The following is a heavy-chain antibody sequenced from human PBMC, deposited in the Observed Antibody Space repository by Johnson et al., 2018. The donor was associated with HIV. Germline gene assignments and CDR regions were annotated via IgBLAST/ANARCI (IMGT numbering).Heavy chain of an antibody. CDR2: IRYDGSNK. D-gene: IGHD3-22*01. CDR1: GFTFSSYG. CDR3: AKDVGNYWPDSFDI. Sequence: QVQLVESGGGVVQPGGSLRLSCAASGFTFSSYGMHWVRQAPGQGLEWVAFIRYDGSNKYYADSVQGRFTISRDKSENTLYLQMNSLRDEDTAVYYCAKDVGNYWPDSFDIWGQGTMVTVSS. J-gene: IGHJ3*02. V-gene: IGHV3-30*02.